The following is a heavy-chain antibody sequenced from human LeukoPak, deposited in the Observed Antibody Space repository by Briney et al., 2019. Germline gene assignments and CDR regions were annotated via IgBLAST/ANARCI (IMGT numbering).Heavy chain of an antibody. CDR2: IIPILGIA. CDR1: GGTFSSYA. Sequence: ASVKVSCKASGGTFSSYAISWVRQAPGQGLEWMGRIIPILGIANYAQKFQGRVTITADKSTSTAYMELSGLRSEDTAVYYCARAYDYGDKTDCWGQGTLVTVSS. J-gene: IGHJ4*02. V-gene: IGHV1-69*04. D-gene: IGHD4-17*01. CDR3: ARAYDYGDKTDC.